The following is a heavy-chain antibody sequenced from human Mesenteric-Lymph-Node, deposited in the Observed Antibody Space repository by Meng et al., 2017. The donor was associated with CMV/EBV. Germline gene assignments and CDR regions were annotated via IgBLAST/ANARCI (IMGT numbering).Heavy chain of an antibody. V-gene: IGHV3-30*02. CDR2: IRYDGSNK. D-gene: IGHD3/OR15-3a*01. Sequence: GESLEIPCEASGFTFSSYGMPWVRQAPGKGLEWGAFIRYDGSNKYYADSVKGRFTISRDNSKNTLYLQMNSLRAEDTAVYYGAKDGEGMIFGVVIHYYYGMDVWGQGTTVTVSS. J-gene: IGHJ6*02. CDR1: GFTFSSYG. CDR3: AKDGEGMIFGVVIHYYYGMDV.